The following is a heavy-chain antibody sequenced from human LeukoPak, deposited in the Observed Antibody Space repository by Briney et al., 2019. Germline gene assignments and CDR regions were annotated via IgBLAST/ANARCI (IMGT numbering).Heavy chain of an antibody. Sequence: PSETLSLTCAVYGGSFSGYYWSWIRQPPGKGLEWIGEINHSGSTNYNPSLKSRVTISVDTSKNQFSLKLSSVTAADTAVYYCARGVGVPADESEDDYWGQGTLVTVSS. D-gene: IGHD2-2*01. CDR3: ARGVGVPADESEDDY. J-gene: IGHJ4*02. CDR2: INHSGST. V-gene: IGHV4-34*01. CDR1: GGSFSGYY.